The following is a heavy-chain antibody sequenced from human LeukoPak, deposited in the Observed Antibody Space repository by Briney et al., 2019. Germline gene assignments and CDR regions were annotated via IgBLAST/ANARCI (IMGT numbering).Heavy chain of an antibody. CDR3: AREIVVVTGRYFDL. Sequence: SETLSLTCAVSGGSISSGGYSWSWIRQPPGKGLEWIGYIYHSGSTYYNPSLKSRVTISVDRSKNQFSLKLSSVTAADTAVYYCAREIVVVTGRYFDLWGRGTPVTVSS. D-gene: IGHD2-21*02. CDR2: IYHSGST. CDR1: GGSISSGGYS. J-gene: IGHJ2*01. V-gene: IGHV4-30-2*01.